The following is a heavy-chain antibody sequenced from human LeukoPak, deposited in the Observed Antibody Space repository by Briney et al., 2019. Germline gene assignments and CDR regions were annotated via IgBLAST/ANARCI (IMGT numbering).Heavy chain of an antibody. CDR2: IIPIFGTA. V-gene: IGHV1-69*13. CDR1: GGTFSSYA. Sequence: ASVKVSCKASGGTFSSYAISWVRQAPGQGLEWMGGIIPIFGTANYAQKFQGRVTITADESTSTAYMELSSLRSEDTAVYYCARTQKYAATLFYWGQGTLVTVSS. CDR3: ARTQKYAATLFY. J-gene: IGHJ4*02.